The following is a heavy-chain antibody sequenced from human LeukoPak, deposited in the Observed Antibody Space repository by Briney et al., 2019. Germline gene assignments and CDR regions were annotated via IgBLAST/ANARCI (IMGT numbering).Heavy chain of an antibody. CDR3: AGPSGYCSSTSCPFDY. V-gene: IGHV4-39*01. CDR2: IYYSEST. J-gene: IGHJ4*02. Sequence: SETLSLTCTVSGGSISSSGYYWGWIRQLPGKGLEWIGSIYYSESTHYNPSLKSRVTISVDTSKNQFSLKLSSVTAADTAVYYCAGPSGYCSSTSCPFDYWGQGTLVTVSS. D-gene: IGHD2-2*01. CDR1: GGSISSSGYY.